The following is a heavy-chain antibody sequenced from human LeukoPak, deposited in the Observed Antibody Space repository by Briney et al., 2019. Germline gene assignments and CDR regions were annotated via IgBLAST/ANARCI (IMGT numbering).Heavy chain of an antibody. CDR1: GFTFSSYG. D-gene: IGHD3-16*02. CDR3: AKAGGGMITFGGVIVD. J-gene: IGHJ4*02. CDR2: IRYDGSNK. Sequence: GGSLRLSCAASGFTFSSYGMHWVRQAPGKGLEWVAFIRYDGSNKYYADSVKGRFTISRDNSKNTLYLQMNSLRAEDTAVYYCAKAGGGMITFGGVIVDWGQGTLVTVSS. V-gene: IGHV3-30*02.